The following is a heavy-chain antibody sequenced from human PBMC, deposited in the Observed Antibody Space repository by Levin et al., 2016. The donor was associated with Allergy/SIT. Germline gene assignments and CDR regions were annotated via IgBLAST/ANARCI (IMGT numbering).Heavy chain of an antibody. V-gene: IGHV3-30*04. CDR2: ISYDGSNK. J-gene: IGHJ3*02. CDR3: ARDYAITMIVVVTYAFDI. Sequence: GESLKISCAASGFTFSSYAMHWVRQAPGKGLEWVAVISYDGSNKYYADSVKGRFTISRDNSKNTLYLQMNSLRAEDTAVYYCARDYAITMIVVVTYAFDIWGQGTMVTVSS. CDR1: GFTFSSYA. D-gene: IGHD3-22*01.